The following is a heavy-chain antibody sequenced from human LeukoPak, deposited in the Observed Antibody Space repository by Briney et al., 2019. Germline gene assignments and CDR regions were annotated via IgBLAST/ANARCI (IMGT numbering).Heavy chain of an antibody. V-gene: IGHV3-30-3*01. J-gene: IGHJ4*02. CDR3: ARGHLTDTSLDY. CDR2: ISYDGSNK. Sequence: GGSLRLSCAASGFTFSSYWMHWVRQAPGKGLEWVAVISYDGSNKYYADSVKGRFTISRDNSKNTLYLQMNSLRAEDTAVYYCARGHLTDTSLDYWGQGTLVTVSS. CDR1: GFTFSSYW. D-gene: IGHD5-18*01.